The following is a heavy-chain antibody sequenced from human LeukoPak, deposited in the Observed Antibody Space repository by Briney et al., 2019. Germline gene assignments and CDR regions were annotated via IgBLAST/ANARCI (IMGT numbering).Heavy chain of an antibody. D-gene: IGHD6-13*01. CDR3: ASEIAAAGTRDY. CDR1: GFTFSSYA. CDR2: ISGSGGST. V-gene: IGHV3-23*01. J-gene: IGHJ4*02. Sequence: GGSLRLSCAASGFTFSSYAMSWVRQAPGKGLEWVSAISGSGGSTYYADSVKGRFTISRDNSKNTLYLQMNSLRDEDTAVYYCASEIAAAGTRDYWGQGTLVTVSS.